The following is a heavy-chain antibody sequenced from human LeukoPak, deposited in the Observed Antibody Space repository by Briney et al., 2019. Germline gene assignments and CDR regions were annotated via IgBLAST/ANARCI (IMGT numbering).Heavy chain of an antibody. CDR1: GGSFSGYY. CDR2: INHSGST. J-gene: IGHJ4*02. Sequence: PSETLSLTCAVYGGSFSGYYWSWIRQPPGKGLEWIGKINHSGSTNYNPSLKSRVTISLDKSKNQFSLRLSSVTAADTAIYYCATAEGYTRGGFDYWGQGTLVTVSS. D-gene: IGHD5-24*01. V-gene: IGHV4-34*01. CDR3: ATAEGYTRGGFDY.